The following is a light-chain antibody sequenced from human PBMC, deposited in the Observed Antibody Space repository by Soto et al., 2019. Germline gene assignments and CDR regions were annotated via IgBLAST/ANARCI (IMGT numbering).Light chain of an antibody. J-gene: IGKJ1*01. CDR1: QSVSSN. V-gene: IGKV3-15*01. CDR3: QQYNNWPPWK. CDR2: GAS. Sequence: DIVMTQSPATLSAFQGERATLSCMASQSVSSNLAWYQHKPGQAPRLLIFGASTRATGIPVRFSGSGSGTEFTLTISSLQSEDFAVYYCQQYNNWPPWKFGQGTKVDIK.